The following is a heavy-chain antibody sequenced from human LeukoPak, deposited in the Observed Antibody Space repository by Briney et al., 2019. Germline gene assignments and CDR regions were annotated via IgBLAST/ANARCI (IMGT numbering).Heavy chain of an antibody. D-gene: IGHD1-26*01. CDR2: IYHSGST. Sequence: SQTLSLTCTVSGYSISSGYYWGWIRQPPGKGLEWIGSIYHSGSTYYNPSLKSRVTISVDTAKNQFSLKLSSVTAADTAVYYCARDTVGDYYYYYMDVWGKGTTVTVSS. V-gene: IGHV4-38-2*02. J-gene: IGHJ6*03. CDR1: GYSISSGYY. CDR3: ARDTVGDYYYYYMDV.